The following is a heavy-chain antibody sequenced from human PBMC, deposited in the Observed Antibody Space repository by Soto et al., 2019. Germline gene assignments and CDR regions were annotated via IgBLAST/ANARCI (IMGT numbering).Heavy chain of an antibody. D-gene: IGHD3-3*01. V-gene: IGHV4-59*01. CDR1: GGSISSYY. CDR2: IYYSGST. J-gene: IGHJ4*02. CDR3: ARDRGYDFWSGYHYYFDY. Sequence: SETPSLTCTASGGSISSYYWIWIRQPPGKGLEWIGYIYYSGSTNYNPSLKSRVTISVDTSKNQFSLKLSSVTAADTAVYYCARDRGYDFWSGYHYYFDYWGQGTLVTVSS.